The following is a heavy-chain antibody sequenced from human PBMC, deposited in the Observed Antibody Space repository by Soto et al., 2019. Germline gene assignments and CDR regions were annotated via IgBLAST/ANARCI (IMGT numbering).Heavy chain of an antibody. CDR3: AKDRSRVARPASYGMDV. D-gene: IGHD2-15*01. J-gene: IGHJ6*02. Sequence: ESGGGVVQPGRSLRLSCAASGFTFSTYGMHWVRQGPGKGLEWVAVISYDGTNKYYADSVRGQFTISRDNSKNTLYLQMSSLRTEDTAVYYCAKDRSRVARPASYGMDVWGQGTTVTVSS. CDR1: GFTFSTYG. V-gene: IGHV3-30*18. CDR2: ISYDGTNK.